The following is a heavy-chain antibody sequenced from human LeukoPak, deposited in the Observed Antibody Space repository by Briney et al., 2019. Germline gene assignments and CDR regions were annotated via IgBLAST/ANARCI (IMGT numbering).Heavy chain of an antibody. CDR1: GYAFTSYG. CDR2: ISAYNGNT. D-gene: IGHD6-19*01. J-gene: IGHJ4*02. CDR3: AREAVAGEPYYFDY. Sequence: ASVKVSYKASGYAFTSYGISWVRQAPGQGLEWMGWISAYNGNTNYAQKLQGRVTMTTDTSTSTAYMELRSLRSDDTAVYYCAREAVAGEPYYFDYWGQGTLVTVSS. V-gene: IGHV1-18*01.